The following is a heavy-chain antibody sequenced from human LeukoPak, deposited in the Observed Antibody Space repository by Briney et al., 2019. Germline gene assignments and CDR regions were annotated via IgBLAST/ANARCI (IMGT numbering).Heavy chain of an antibody. CDR2: IIPIFGTA. V-gene: IGHV1-69*13. Sequence: ASVKVSCKASGGTFSSYAISWVRQAPEQGLEWMGGIIPIFGTANYAQKFQGRVTITADESTSTAYMELSSLRSEDTAVYYCARNFHPGNWDYWGQGTLVTVSS. D-gene: IGHD1-14*01. CDR3: ARNFHPGNWDY. J-gene: IGHJ4*02. CDR1: GGTFSSYA.